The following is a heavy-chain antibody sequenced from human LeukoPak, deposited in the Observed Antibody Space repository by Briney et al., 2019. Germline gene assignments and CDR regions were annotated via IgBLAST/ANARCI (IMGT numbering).Heavy chain of an antibody. CDR3: ARGAKNTNYYQDYFDQ. CDR1: GFTFSTFA. D-gene: IGHD3-10*01. V-gene: IGHV3-23*01. J-gene: IGHJ4*02. Sequence: PGGSLRLSCAASGFTFSTFAMIWVRQPPGKGLEWVSSIFPSGGEIHYADSVRGRFTISRDNSKSTLSLQMNSLRVEDTAVYYCARGAKNTNYYQDYFDQWGQGTLVTVS. CDR2: IFPSGGEI.